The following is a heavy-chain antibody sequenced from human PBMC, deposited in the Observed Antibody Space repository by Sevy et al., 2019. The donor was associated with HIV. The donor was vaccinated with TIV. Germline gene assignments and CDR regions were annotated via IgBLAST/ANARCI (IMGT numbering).Heavy chain of an antibody. D-gene: IGHD6-13*01. Sequence: GGSLRLSCAASGFTFSSYWMSWVRQAPGKGLEWVANIKQDGSEKYYVDSVKGRITISRDNPKNSLYLQMNSLRAEDTAVYYCYSSSWNYYYYGMDVWGQGTTVTGSS. V-gene: IGHV3-7*03. J-gene: IGHJ6*02. CDR3: YSSSWNYYYYGMDV. CDR1: GFTFSSYW. CDR2: IKQDGSEK.